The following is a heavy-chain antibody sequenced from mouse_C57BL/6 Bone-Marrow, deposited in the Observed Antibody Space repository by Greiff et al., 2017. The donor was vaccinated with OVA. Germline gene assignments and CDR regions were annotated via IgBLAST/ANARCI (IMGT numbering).Heavy chain of an antibody. J-gene: IGHJ1*03. CDR1: GFTFSSYA. CDR2: ISDGGSYT. Sequence: EVHLVESGGGLVKPGGSLKLSCAASGFTFSSYAMSWVRQTPEKRLEWVATISDGGSYTYYPDNVKGRFTISRDNAKNNLYLQMSHLKSEDTAMYYGARDGGIYYGSSSYFDVWGTGTTVTVSS. V-gene: IGHV5-4*01. CDR3: ARDGGIYYGSSSYFDV. D-gene: IGHD1-1*01.